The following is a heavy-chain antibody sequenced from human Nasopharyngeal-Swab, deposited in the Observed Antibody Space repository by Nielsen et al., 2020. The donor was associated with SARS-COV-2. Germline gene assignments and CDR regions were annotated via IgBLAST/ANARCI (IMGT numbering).Heavy chain of an antibody. J-gene: IGHJ3*02. V-gene: IGHV3-9*01. CDR1: GFTFDDYA. CDR2: ISWNSGSI. D-gene: IGHD5-18*01. Sequence: SLNISCAASGFTFDDYAMHLVRQAPGKGLEWVSGISWNSGSIGYADSVKGRFTISRDNAKNSLYQQMNSLRAEDTALYYCAKDTAGQLCANDAFDIWGQGTMVTVSS. CDR3: AKDTAGQLCANDAFDI.